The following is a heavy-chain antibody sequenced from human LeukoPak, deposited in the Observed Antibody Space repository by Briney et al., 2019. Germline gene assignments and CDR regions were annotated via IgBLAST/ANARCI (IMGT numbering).Heavy chain of an antibody. J-gene: IGHJ6*03. CDR2: INHSGST. V-gene: IGHV4-34*01. D-gene: IGHD4-11*01. CDR3: ARGRVSSSTWYSTYYYFFYMDF. CDR1: GGSFSGYY. Sequence: TSETLSLTCAVYGGSFSGYYWSWIRQPPGKGLEWIGEINHSGSTNYNPSLKSRVTISVDTSKNQFSLKLSSVTAADTAVYYCARGRVSSSTWYSTYYYFFYMDFWGKGTTVTVSS.